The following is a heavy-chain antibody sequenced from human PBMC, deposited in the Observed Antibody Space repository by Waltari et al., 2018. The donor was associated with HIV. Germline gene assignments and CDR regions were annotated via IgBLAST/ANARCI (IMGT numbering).Heavy chain of an antibody. J-gene: IGHJ6*02. CDR3: ARDPRVAFDFTTAGYYGMDV. V-gene: IGHV4-4*02. CDR2: IYHSGST. Sequence: QVQLQESGPGLVKPSGTLTLPCAVSGASISSINWWSWVRQPPGKGREWIGEIYHSGSTNYNPSLKSRVTISVDKSKNQFSLNLRSVTAADTAVYYCARDPRVAFDFTTAGYYGMDVWGQGATLTVSS. CDR1: GASISSINW. D-gene: IGHD3-9*01.